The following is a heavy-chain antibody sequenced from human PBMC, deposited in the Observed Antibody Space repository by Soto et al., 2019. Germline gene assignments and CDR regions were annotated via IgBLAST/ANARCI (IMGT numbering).Heavy chain of an antibody. D-gene: IGHD3-9*01. V-gene: IGHV3-43*01. CDR3: ARPAYFEGTGATQFIQY. J-gene: IGHJ1*01. Sequence: DVLLVESGGDVVQPGGSLRLSCSVSGFTFDDHAMHWVRQAPGKGLEWVSLITWDGATTYYAASVKGRFTISRDNSKDAVYLQMNSLGPDDSALYFCARPAYFEGTGATQFIQYWGQGTLVTVSS. CDR1: GFTFDDHA. CDR2: ITWDGATT.